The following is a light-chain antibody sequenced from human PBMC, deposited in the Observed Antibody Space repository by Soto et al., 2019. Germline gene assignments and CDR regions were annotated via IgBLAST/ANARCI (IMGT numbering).Light chain of an antibody. V-gene: IGLV7-43*01. Sequence: QTVVTQEPSLTVSPGGTVTLTCASSTGAVTSGNYPSWFQQRPGQAPRTLIYTTNSKHSWTPARFSGSLLGDKAALTLSGVQPEDEADYYCLLYYGGAQLVFGGGTKVTVI. CDR1: TGAVTSGNY. J-gene: IGLJ3*02. CDR2: TTN. CDR3: LLYYGGAQLV.